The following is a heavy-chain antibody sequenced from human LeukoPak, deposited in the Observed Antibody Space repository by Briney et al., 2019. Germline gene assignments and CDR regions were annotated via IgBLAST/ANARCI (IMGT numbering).Heavy chain of an antibody. V-gene: IGHV4-34*01. CDR1: GGSFSGYY. CDR3: ARHQGLWSGYYPIDY. CDR2: INHSGST. D-gene: IGHD3-3*01. Sequence: SETLSLTCAVYGGSFSGYYWSWIRQPPGKGLEWIGEINHSGSTNYNPSLKSRVTISVDTSKNQFSLKLSSVTAADTAVYYCARHQGLWSGYYPIDYWGQGTLVTVSS. J-gene: IGHJ4*02.